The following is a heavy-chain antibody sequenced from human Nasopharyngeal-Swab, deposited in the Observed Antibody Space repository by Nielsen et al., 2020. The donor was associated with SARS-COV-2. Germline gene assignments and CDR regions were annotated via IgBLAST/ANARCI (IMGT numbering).Heavy chain of an antibody. CDR3: ARDLAYGSGPYYFDY. CDR2: ISSSSSYI. J-gene: IGHJ4*02. D-gene: IGHD6-25*01. Sequence: WIRQLPGKGLEWVSSISSSSSYIYYADSVKGRFTISRDNAKNSLYLQMNSLRAEDTAVYYCARDLAYGSGPYYFDYWGQGTLVTVSS. V-gene: IGHV3-21*01.